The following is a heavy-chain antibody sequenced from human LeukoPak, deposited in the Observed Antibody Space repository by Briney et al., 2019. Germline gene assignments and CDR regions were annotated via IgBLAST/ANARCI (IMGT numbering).Heavy chain of an antibody. CDR1: GYSISSGYY. CDR2: IYTSGST. V-gene: IGHV4-61*02. D-gene: IGHD1-26*01. CDR3: ARRGFRGYSGSPGDY. J-gene: IGHJ4*02. Sequence: SETLSLTYTVSGYSISSGYYWSWIRQPAGKGLEWIGRIYTSGSTNYNPSLKSRVTISVDTSKNQFSLKLSSVTAADTAVYYCARRGFRGYSGSPGDYWGQGTLVTVSS.